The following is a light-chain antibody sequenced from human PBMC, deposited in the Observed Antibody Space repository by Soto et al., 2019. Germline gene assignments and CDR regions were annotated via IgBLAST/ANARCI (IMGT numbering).Light chain of an antibody. CDR2: DVS. V-gene: IGLV2-11*01. J-gene: IGLJ3*02. CDR3: CSYAGSYPKWV. Sequence: QSALTQPRSVSGSPGQSVTISCTGTSSNVGGYNYVSWYQQHPGKAPKLMIYDVSKRPSGVPDRFSGSKSGNTASLTISGLQAEDDADYYCCSYAGSYPKWVFGGGTKLTVL. CDR1: SSNVGGYNY.